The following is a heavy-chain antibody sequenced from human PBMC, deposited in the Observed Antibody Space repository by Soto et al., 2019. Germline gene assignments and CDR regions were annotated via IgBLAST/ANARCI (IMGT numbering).Heavy chain of an antibody. V-gene: IGHV1-18*04. CDR3: ARDGAGFYY. J-gene: IGHJ4*02. CDR2: ISAYNGNT. D-gene: IGHD1-26*01. CDR1: CYTFSSYG. Sequence: ASVKVSCKASCYTFSSYGISWVRQAPGQGREWMGWISAYNGNTNYAQNLQGRVTMTRDKSTSTAYMELRSLRSDDTAVYYCARDGAGFYYWGQGTQVTVSS.